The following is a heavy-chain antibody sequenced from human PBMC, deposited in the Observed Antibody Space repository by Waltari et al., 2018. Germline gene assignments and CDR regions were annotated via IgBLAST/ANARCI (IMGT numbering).Heavy chain of an antibody. Sequence: QLQLQESGPGLVKPSETLSLTCTVSGGSISSSSYYWGWIRQPPGKGLEWIGSIYYSGSTYYNPSLKSRVTISVDTSKNQFSLKLGSVTAADTAVYYCARVVATSPFDYWGQGTLVTVSS. D-gene: IGHD5-12*01. J-gene: IGHJ4*02. V-gene: IGHV4-39*07. CDR2: IYYSGST. CDR3: ARVVATSPFDY. CDR1: GGSISSSSYY.